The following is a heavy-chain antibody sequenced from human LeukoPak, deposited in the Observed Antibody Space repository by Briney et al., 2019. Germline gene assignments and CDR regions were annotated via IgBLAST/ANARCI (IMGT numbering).Heavy chain of an antibody. V-gene: IGHV4-34*01. J-gene: IGHJ4*02. D-gene: IGHD6-19*01. CDR1: GGSFSGYY. CDR2: INHSGST. CDR3: ARAVAGTQTLGY. Sequence: SETLSLTCVVYGGSFSGYYWSWIRQPPGKGLEWIGEINHSGSTNYNPSLKSRVSISLDTSNNQFSLKLSSVTAADTAMYYCARAVAGTQTLGYWGQGTLVTVSS.